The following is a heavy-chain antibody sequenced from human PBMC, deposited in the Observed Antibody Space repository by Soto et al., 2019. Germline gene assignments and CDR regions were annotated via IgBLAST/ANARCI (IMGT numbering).Heavy chain of an antibody. J-gene: IGHJ4*02. CDR1: GGSISSSSYY. V-gene: IGHV4-39*07. CDR3: ARVAGYDSSGELDY. CDR2: IYYSGST. D-gene: IGHD3-22*01. Sequence: SETLSLTCTVSGGSISSSSYYWGWIRQPPGKGLEWIGSIYYSGSTYYNPSLKSRVTISVDTSKNQFSLKLSSVTAADTAVYYCARVAGYDSSGELDYWGQGTLVTVSS.